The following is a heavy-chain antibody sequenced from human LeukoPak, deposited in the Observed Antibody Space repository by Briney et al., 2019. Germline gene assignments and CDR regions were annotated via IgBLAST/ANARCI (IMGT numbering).Heavy chain of an antibody. J-gene: IGHJ4*02. CDR1: GFTFVNAW. Sequence: SGGSLRLSCAASGFTFVNAWMHWVRQAPGKGLECVSRIKSKTGGGTTDYAAPVKGRFTISRDDSKNTLYLQMNSLKTEDTAVYYCTTDREDSGSYSHDYWGQGTLVTVSS. CDR2: IKSKTGGGTT. CDR3: TTDREDSGSYSHDY. D-gene: IGHD1-26*01. V-gene: IGHV3-15*01.